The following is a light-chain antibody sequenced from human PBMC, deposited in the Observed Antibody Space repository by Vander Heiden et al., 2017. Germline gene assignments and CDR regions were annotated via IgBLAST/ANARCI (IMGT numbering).Light chain of an antibody. Sequence: QSALTQPASVSGSPGQSITISCTGTSSAVGGDNYVSWYQQHPGKAPKRMIYEVSNRPSGVSNRFSGSKSGNTASLTISGLQAEDEADYYCSSYTSSSTRVFGGGTKLTVL. V-gene: IGLV2-14*01. J-gene: IGLJ2*01. CDR1: SSAVGGDNY. CDR3: SSYTSSSTRV. CDR2: EVS.